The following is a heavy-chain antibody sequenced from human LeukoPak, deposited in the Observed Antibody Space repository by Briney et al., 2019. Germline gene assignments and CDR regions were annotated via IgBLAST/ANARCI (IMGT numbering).Heavy chain of an antibody. Sequence: SETLSLTCTVSGGSMTNNTFYWGWIRQPPGKGLEWIGSIYHTGPTYYNPSLKSRVTISVDTSKNQFSLKLSSVTAADTAVYYCARVLIWFGQLQNWFDPWGPGTLVTASS. J-gene: IGHJ5*02. CDR1: GGSMTNNTFY. CDR2: IYHTGPT. V-gene: IGHV4-39*07. D-gene: IGHD3-10*01. CDR3: ARVLIWFGQLQNWFDP.